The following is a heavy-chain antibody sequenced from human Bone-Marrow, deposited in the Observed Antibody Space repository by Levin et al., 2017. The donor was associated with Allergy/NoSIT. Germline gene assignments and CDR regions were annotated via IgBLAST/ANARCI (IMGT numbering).Heavy chain of an antibody. D-gene: IGHD2-15*01. CDR3: ARGTFGGYINY. Sequence: ASETLSLTCAVYGGSFSDYYWTWIRQPPGKGLEWIGEVNYSGTTNYSPSLRSRLTISRDTSKNQFSLKLTSVTTADTALYFCARGTFGGYINYWGQGALVSVS. CDR2: VNYSGTT. J-gene: IGHJ4*02. CDR1: GGSFSDYY. V-gene: IGHV4-34*01.